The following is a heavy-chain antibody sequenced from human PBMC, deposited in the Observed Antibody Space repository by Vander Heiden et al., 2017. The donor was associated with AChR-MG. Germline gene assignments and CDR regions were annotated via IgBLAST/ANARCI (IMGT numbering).Heavy chain of an antibody. CDR1: GFPFSSYA. J-gene: IGHJ4*02. CDR3: AKKNPGVAPFDY. V-gene: IGHV3-23*01. D-gene: IGHD3-3*01. Sequence: VQLLESGGGLVQPGGSLRLSCAASGFPFSSYAMSWVRQAPGKGLEWVSGISSSGGDTPYADSVKGRFTISRDNSKNTLYLQMNSLRAEDTAVYYCAKKNPGVAPFDYWGQGTLVTVSS. CDR2: ISSSGGDT.